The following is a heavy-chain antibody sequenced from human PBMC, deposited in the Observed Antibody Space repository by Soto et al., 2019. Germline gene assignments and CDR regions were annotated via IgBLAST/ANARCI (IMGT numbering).Heavy chain of an antibody. V-gene: IGHV1-69*13. D-gene: IGHD5-18*01. CDR2: FIAMLGTP. Sequence: GPSLKVSCKASGGTFGSHGIAWVRQAPGQGLEWMGGFIAMLGTPTYAKKVQGRAAITADESLTSSYLELRSLRSEDTAVCFCARGAMANFDYWGQGTVVTVSS. J-gene: IGHJ4*02. CDR1: GGTFGSHG. CDR3: ARGAMANFDY.